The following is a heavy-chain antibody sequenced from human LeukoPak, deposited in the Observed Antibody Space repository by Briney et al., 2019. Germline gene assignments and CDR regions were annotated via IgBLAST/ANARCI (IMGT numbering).Heavy chain of an antibody. J-gene: IGHJ6*02. CDR3: ARSPNYYGSGYYYAMDV. V-gene: IGHV3-30-3*01. CDR2: ISYDGSDK. CDR1: GFTFSSHA. Sequence: PERSLRLSCAASGFTFSSHAMHWVRQAPGKGLEWVAGISYDGSDKYYADSVKGRFTISRDNSKNTVYLQMNSLRAEDTAVYYCARSPNYYGSGYYYAMDVWGQGTTVTVSS. D-gene: IGHD3-10*01.